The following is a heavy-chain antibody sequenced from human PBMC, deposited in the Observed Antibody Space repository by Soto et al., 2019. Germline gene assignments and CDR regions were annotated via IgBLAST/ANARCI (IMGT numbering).Heavy chain of an antibody. V-gene: IGHV4-34*01. CDR3: ARVGNTYYDFWSGYPPDLDV. D-gene: IGHD3-3*01. CDR2: INHSGST. Sequence: LSLTCTVSGGSISSYRWSWIRQPPGKGLEWIGEINHSGSTNYNPSLKSRVTISVDTSKNQFSLKLSSVTAADTAVYYCARVGNTYYDFWSGYPPDLDVWGQGTTVTVSS. CDR1: GGSISSYR. J-gene: IGHJ6*02.